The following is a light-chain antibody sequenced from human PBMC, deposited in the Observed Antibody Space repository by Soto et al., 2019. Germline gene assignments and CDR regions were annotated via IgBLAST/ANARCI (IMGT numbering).Light chain of an antibody. J-gene: IGLJ1*01. V-gene: IGLV1-44*01. CDR3: GAWDESLNGYV. CDR2: TDN. CDR1: SSNIGSNT. Sequence: QSVLTQPPSVSGTPGQRVTISCSGGSSNIGSNTVNWYQQLPGTAPNVLIYTDNERPSGVPDRFSGSKSGTSASLAINGLQSGDEADYYCGAWDESLNGYVFGTGTKV.